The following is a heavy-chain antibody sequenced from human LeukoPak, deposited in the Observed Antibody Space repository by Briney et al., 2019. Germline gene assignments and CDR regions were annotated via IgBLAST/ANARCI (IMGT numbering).Heavy chain of an antibody. J-gene: IGHJ6*03. Sequence: SETLSLTCTVSGGSISSRSYYWGWIRQPPGKGLEWIGNIYYSGSTYYNPSLKSRVTISVDTSKNQFSLKVSSVTAADTAVYYCASIYYYYYYMDVWGKGTTVTVSS. CDR1: GGSISSRSYY. CDR3: ASIYYYYYYMDV. V-gene: IGHV4-39*07. CDR2: IYYSGST.